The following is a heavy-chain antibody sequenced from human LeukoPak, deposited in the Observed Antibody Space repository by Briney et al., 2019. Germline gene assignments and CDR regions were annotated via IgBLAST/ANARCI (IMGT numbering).Heavy chain of an antibody. CDR3: ARGGSIFGVGYFDL. J-gene: IGHJ2*01. CDR1: GFTFSSYG. D-gene: IGHD3-3*01. Sequence: GRSLRLSCAASGFTFSSYGMHWVRQAPGKGLEWVAVISYDGSNKYYADSVKGRFTISRDNSKNTLYLQMNSLRPEDTAVYYCARGGSIFGVGYFDLWGRGTLVTVSS. CDR2: ISYDGSNK. V-gene: IGHV3-30*03.